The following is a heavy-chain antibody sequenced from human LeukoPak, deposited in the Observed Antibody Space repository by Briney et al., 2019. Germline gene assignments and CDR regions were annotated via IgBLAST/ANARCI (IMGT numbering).Heavy chain of an antibody. Sequence: GGSLRLSCATSGFNFNTYSMNWVRQAPGEGLEWVSSISSGSTYIYYADSVKGRFTISRDNVENSLSLQMNGLKAEDTAVYYCTRGGYGDYRADYWGLGTLVTVSS. D-gene: IGHD4-17*01. CDR2: ISSGSTYI. J-gene: IGHJ4*02. V-gene: IGHV3-21*01. CDR1: GFNFNTYS. CDR3: TRGGYGDYRADY.